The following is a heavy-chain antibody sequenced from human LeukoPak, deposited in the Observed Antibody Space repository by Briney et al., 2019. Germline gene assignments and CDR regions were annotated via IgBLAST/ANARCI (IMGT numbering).Heavy chain of an antibody. D-gene: IGHD5-24*01. CDR3: ARDLARWLQVRKPDAFDI. V-gene: IGHV3-21*01. CDR2: ISSSSSYI. J-gene: IGHJ3*02. CDR1: GFTFSSYS. Sequence: PGGSLRLSCAASGFTFSSYSMNWVRQAPGKGLEWVSSISSSSSYIYYADSVKGRFTISRDNAKNSLYLQMNSLRAEDTAVYYCARDLARWLQVRKPDAFDIWGQGTMVTVSS.